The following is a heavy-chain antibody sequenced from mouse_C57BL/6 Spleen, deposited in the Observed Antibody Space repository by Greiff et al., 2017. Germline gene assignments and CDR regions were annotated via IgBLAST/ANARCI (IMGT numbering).Heavy chain of an antibody. Sequence: QVQLKQSGAELVRPGTSVKMSCKASGYTFTNYWIGWAKQRPGHGLEWIGDIYPGGGYTNYNEKFKGKATLTADTSSSTAYMQFSSLTSEDSAIYYCARTIVTAPYWYFDVWGTGTTVTVSS. CDR2: IYPGGGYT. CDR1: GYTFTNYW. J-gene: IGHJ1*03. D-gene: IGHD2-5*01. V-gene: IGHV1-63*01. CDR3: ARTIVTAPYWYFDV.